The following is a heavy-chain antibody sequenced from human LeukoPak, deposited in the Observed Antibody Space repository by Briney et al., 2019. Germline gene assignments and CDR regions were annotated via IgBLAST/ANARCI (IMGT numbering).Heavy chain of an antibody. D-gene: IGHD5-12*01. CDR2: IYYSGST. CDR1: GGSISSGGYY. J-gene: IGHJ4*02. V-gene: IGHV4-31*03. CDR3: ARGGYSGYDPRGYFDY. Sequence: SETLSLTCTVSGGSISSGGYYWSWIRQHPGKGLEWIGYIYYSGSTYYNPSLKGRVTISVDTSKNQFSLKPSSVTAADTAVYYCARGGYSGYDPRGYFDYWGQGTLVTVSS.